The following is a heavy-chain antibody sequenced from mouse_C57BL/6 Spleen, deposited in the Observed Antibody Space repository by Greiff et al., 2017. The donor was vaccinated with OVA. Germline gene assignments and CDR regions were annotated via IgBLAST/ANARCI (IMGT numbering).Heavy chain of an antibody. Sequence: VQLQQSGAELMKPGASAKLSCKATGYTFTGYWIEWVKQRPGHGLEWIGEILPGSGSTNYNEKFKGKATFTEDKSANTSYMQLISLTTWDSAIYYCARSEGSDSWYFDVWGTGTTVTVSS. CDR2: ILPGSGST. D-gene: IGHD3-3*01. J-gene: IGHJ1*03. V-gene: IGHV1-9*01. CDR1: GYTFTGYW. CDR3: ARSEGSDSWYFDV.